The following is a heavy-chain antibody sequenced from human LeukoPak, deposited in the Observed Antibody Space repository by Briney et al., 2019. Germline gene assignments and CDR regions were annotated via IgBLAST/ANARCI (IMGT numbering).Heavy chain of an antibody. D-gene: IGHD3-10*02. V-gene: IGHV3-48*03. Sequence: GGSLRLSCAASGFTFSSYEMTCVRQDPGKGQEWGSYISSSDSTIYYADSVKGRFTISRDNAKNSLYLQMNSLRAEGTAVYYCAELGITMIGGVWGKGTTVTISS. CDR3: AELGITMIGGV. J-gene: IGHJ6*04. CDR1: GFTFSSYE. CDR2: ISSSDSTI.